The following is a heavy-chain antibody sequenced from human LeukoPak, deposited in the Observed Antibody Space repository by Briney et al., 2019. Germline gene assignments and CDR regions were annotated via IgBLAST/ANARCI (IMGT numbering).Heavy chain of an antibody. CDR1: GGSFSDYY. CDR3: ARPSFYDSSGYYLPY. V-gene: IGHV4-34*01. Sequence: SETLSLTCAVYGGSFSDYYWSWICQPPGKGLEWIGEINHSGSTNYNPSLESRVTISEDTSKNQFSLKLSSVTAADTAMYYCARPSFYDSSGYYLPYWGQGTLVTVSS. CDR2: INHSGST. J-gene: IGHJ4*02. D-gene: IGHD3-22*01.